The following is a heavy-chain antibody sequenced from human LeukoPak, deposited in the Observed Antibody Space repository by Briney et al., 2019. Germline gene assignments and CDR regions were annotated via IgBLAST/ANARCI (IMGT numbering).Heavy chain of an antibody. V-gene: IGHV3-30*02. D-gene: IGHD2-8*01. Sequence: PGGSLRLSCAASGFTFSSYGMHWVRQAPGKGLEWVAVIWYDGSKKYYADSVKGRFTISRDNSKNTLYLQMNSLRAEDTAVYYCAKEYCSNSVCHSLDYWGQGTLVTVSS. CDR1: GFTFSSYG. J-gene: IGHJ4*02. CDR3: AKEYCSNSVCHSLDY. CDR2: IWYDGSKK.